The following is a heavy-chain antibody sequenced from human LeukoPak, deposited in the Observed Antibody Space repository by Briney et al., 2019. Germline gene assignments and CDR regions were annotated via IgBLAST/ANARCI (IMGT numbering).Heavy chain of an antibody. D-gene: IGHD3-3*01. V-gene: IGHV4-34*01. CDR1: GGSFSGYY. CDR2: INHSGST. J-gene: IGHJ5*02. CDR3: ARGAYFWSGYSQYNWFDP. Sequence: KPSETLSLTCAVYGGSFSGYYWSWIRQPPGKGLEWIGEINHSGSTNYNPSLKSRVTISVDTSKNQFSLKLSSVTAADTAVYHCARGAYFWSGYSQYNWFDPWGQGTLVTVSS.